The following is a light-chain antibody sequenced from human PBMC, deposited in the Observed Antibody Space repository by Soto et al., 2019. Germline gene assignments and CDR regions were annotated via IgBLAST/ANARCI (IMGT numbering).Light chain of an antibody. J-gene: IGLJ3*02. CDR1: SSDVGGYNY. CDR3: SSFTTSSTLGV. CDR2: EVT. V-gene: IGLV2-14*01. Sequence: QSALTQPASVSGSPGQSITISCTGTSSDVGGYNYVSWYQQHPGKATKLIIYEVTNRPSGVSGRFSGSKSGNTASLTISGLQAEDEADYYCSSFTTSSTLGVFGGGTKLTVL.